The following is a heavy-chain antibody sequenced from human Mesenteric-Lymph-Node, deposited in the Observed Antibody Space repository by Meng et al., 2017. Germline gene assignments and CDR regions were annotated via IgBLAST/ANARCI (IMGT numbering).Heavy chain of an antibody. V-gene: IGHV1-69*02. CDR2: IIPILGIA. D-gene: IGHD5-18*01. J-gene: IGHJ2*01. CDR1: GSTFSSYT. CDR3: ASSTVQLYFDL. Sequence: VQQLLSWAGGQKPRYPVMVSCTASGSTFSSYTFSWVLQEPVQGLGWMGRIIPILGIANYAKKFQGRVTITADKSTSTSYMETSSLRSEDTSVYYCASSTVQLYFDLWGRGTLVTVSS.